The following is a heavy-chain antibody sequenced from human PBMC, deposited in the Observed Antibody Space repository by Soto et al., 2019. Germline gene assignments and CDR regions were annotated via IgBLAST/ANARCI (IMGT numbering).Heavy chain of an antibody. V-gene: IGHV5-10-1*01. Sequence: SLKISCKGSGYSFTSYWISWVRQMPGKGLEWMGRIDPSDSYTNYSPSFQGHVTISADKSISTAYLQWSSLKASDTAMYYCARLPVSGTGAHYYYYGMDVWGQGTTVTVSS. CDR3: ARLPVSGTGAHYYYYGMDV. J-gene: IGHJ6*02. CDR1: GYSFTSYW. CDR2: IDPSDSYT. D-gene: IGHD7-27*01.